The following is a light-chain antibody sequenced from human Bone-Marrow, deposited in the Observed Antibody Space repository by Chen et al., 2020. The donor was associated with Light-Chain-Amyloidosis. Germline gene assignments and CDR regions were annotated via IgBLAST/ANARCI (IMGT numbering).Light chain of an antibody. CDR1: LSISTY. CDR3: QQHYNIPRT. V-gene: IGKV1-39*01. J-gene: IGKJ4*01. Sequence: DIQMTQSPSSLSASVGDRVTITCRASLSISTYLNCYQQKPGKVPKLLIYVASTLQSGVPSRFSGSGSGTDFTLTISSLQPEDFATYYCQQHYNIPRTFGGGTKVEIK. CDR2: VAS.